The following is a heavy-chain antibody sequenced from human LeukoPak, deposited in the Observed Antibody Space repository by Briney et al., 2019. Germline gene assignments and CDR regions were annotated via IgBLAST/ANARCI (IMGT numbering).Heavy chain of an antibody. CDR1: GDSFSSRSAA. Sequence: PSQTLSLTCAISGDSFSSRSAAWTWLRQSPSRGLEWLGSTYYRSKWYNDSAICVKSRITITPDTSKNQFSLQLNSVTPEDTAVYYCARDYYYGMDVWGQGTTVTVSS. J-gene: IGHJ6*01. V-gene: IGHV6-1*01. CDR3: ARDYYYGMDV. CDR2: TYYRSKWYN.